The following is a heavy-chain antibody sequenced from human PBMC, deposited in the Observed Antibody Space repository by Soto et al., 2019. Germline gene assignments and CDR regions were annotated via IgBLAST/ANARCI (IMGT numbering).Heavy chain of an antibody. CDR3: ARASYYSDSFSYFLDS. V-gene: IGHV4-30-4*02. Sequence: SETLSLTCTVSGGSISSGDYYWSWIRQPPGKGPEWIGYIYYSGSTYYNPSLKSRVTISVDTSKNQCSLKLSSVTAADTAVYYCARASYYSDSFSYFLDSWGQGTLVTVSS. D-gene: IGHD3-22*01. CDR2: IYYSGST. J-gene: IGHJ4*02. CDR1: GGSISSGDYY.